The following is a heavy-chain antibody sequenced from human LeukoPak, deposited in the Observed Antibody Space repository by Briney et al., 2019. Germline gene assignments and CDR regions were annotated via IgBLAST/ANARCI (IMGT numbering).Heavy chain of an antibody. CDR1: GGSFSGYY. CDR3: ARGLISSWYVNYYYMDV. V-gene: IGHV4-34*01. Sequence: SETLSLTCAVYGGSFSGYYWSWIRQPPGKGLEWIGEINHSGSTNYNPSLKSRVTISVDTSKNQFSLKLGSVTAADTAVYYCARGLISSWYVNYYYMDVWGKGTTVTVSS. D-gene: IGHD6-13*01. J-gene: IGHJ6*03. CDR2: INHSGST.